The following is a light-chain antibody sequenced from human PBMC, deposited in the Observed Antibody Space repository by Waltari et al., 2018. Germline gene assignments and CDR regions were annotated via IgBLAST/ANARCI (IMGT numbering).Light chain of an antibody. CDR2: WAP. Sequence: DIVMTQSPDSLAVSLGERATINCKSSQSVLYSSNNKNYLAWYQQKPGQPPKLLIYWAPTRESGVPDRFSGSGSGTDFTLTISSLQAEDVAVYYCQQYYSTPPAFGGGTKVGIK. J-gene: IGKJ4*01. CDR3: QQYYSTPPA. V-gene: IGKV4-1*01. CDR1: QSVLYSSNNKNY.